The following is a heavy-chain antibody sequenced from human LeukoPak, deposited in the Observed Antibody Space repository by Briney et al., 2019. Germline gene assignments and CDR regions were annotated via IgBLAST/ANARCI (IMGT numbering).Heavy chain of an antibody. CDR2: IYYSGST. J-gene: IGHJ6*03. CDR3: GTWWIVPCGKTQHRKYYYYYYYMDV. V-gene: IGHV4-59*12. D-gene: IGHD2-15*01. Sequence: PSETLSLTCTVSGGSISNYYWSWIRQPPGKGLEWIGYIYYSGSTNYNPSLKSRVTISVDTSKNQFSLKLSSVTAADTAVYYCGTWWIVPCGKTQHRKYYYYYYYMDVWGKGTTVTISS. CDR1: GGSISNYY.